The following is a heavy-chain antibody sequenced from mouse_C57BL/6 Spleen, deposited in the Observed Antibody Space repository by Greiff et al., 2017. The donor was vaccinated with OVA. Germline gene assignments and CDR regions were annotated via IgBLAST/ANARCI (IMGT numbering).Heavy chain of an antibody. D-gene: IGHD1-1*01. CDR2: ISYDGSN. Sequence: EVKLMESGPGLVKPSQSLSLTCSVTGYSITSGYYWNWIRQFPGNKLEWMGYISYDGSNNYNPSLKNRISITRDTSKNQFFLKLNSVTTEDTATYYCARGGYYYGSSFAMDYWGQGISVTVSS. V-gene: IGHV3-6*01. J-gene: IGHJ4*01. CDR3: ARGGYYYGSSFAMDY. CDR1: GYSITSGYY.